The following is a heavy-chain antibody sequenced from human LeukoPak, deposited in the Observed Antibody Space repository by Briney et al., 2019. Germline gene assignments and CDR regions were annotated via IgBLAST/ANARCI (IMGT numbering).Heavy chain of an antibody. CDR2: IYSGADT. CDR1: GFIVSSNH. J-gene: IGHJ4*02. Sequence: GGSLRLSCAAPGFIVSSNHMSWVRQAPGRGLEWVSIIYSGADTYYADSVKGRFTVSRDNSKNTVYLQMNSLRAEDTAVYYCARGAAGGSGGIDYWGQGTLVTVSS. CDR3: ARGAAGGSGGIDY. V-gene: IGHV3-53*01. D-gene: IGHD6-13*01.